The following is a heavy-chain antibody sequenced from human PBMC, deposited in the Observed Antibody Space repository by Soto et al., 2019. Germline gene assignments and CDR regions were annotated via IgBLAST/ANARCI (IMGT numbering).Heavy chain of an antibody. CDR1: GYSFASHW. Sequence: GESLKISCKGSGYSFASHWVAWVRQMPEKGLEWIGTIYPGDSDTKYSSAFRGHVTISADTSVSTAYLQWRSLEATDSAIYYCARYSGSYWHYLDFWGQVTMGTVSS. V-gene: IGHV5-51*01. CDR3: ARYSGSYWHYLDF. CDR2: IYPGDSDT. D-gene: IGHD1-26*01. J-gene: IGHJ4*02.